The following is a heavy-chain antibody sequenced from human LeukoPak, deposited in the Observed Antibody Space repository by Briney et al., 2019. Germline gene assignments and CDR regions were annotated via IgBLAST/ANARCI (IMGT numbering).Heavy chain of an antibody. CDR2: INHSGST. D-gene: IGHD5-18*01. CDR1: GGSISSYY. J-gene: IGHJ4*02. Sequence: SETLSLTCTVSGGSISSYYWSWIRQPPGKGLEWIGEINHSGSTNYNPSLKSRVTISVDTSKNQFSLKLSSVTAADTAVYYCARGWVEDTAIKGEYYFDYWGQGTLVTVSS. V-gene: IGHV4-34*01. CDR3: ARGWVEDTAIKGEYYFDY.